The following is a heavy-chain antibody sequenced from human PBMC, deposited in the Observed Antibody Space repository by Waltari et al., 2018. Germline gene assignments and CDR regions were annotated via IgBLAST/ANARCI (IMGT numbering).Heavy chain of an antibody. D-gene: IGHD2-2*01. J-gene: IGHJ6*02. CDR3: AREGIVVVPAAPLGYYYGMDV. CDR1: GGTFSSYA. Sequence: QVQLVQSGAEVKKPGSSVKVSCKASGGTFSSYAISWVRQAPGHGLEWMGGLIPIFGTANYAQKFQGRVKMTADESTSTAYMELSSLRSEDTAVYYCAREGIVVVPAAPLGYYYGMDVWGQGTTVTVSS. CDR2: LIPIFGTA. V-gene: IGHV1-69*01.